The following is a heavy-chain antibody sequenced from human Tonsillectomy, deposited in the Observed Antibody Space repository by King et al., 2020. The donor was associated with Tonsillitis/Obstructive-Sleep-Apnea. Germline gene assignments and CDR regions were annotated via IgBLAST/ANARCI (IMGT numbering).Heavy chain of an antibody. D-gene: IGHD6-6*01. CDR3: AFHSSSGWFDP. CDR1: GFTFRDYY. V-gene: IGHV3-11*06. J-gene: IGHJ5*02. CDR2: ISRSSTYT. Sequence: VQLVESGGGLVKPGGSLRLSCAASGFTFRDYYMSWIRQAPGKGLEWVSYISRSSTYTNYADSVRGRFTISRDNAKNSLYLQMNSLRAGDTAVYYCAFHSSSGWFDPWGQGTLVTVSS.